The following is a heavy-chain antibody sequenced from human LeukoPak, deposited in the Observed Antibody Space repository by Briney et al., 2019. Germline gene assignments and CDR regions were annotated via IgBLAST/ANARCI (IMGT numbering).Heavy chain of an antibody. J-gene: IGHJ3*02. CDR1: GFTFSSYW. CDR3: ARDPKEYDFWSGYYTRDAFDI. CDR2: IKQDGSEK. D-gene: IGHD3-3*01. Sequence: GGSLRLSCAASGFTFSSYWMSWVRQAPGKGLEWVANIKQDGSEKYYVDSVKGRFTISRDNAKNSLYLQMNSLRAEDTAVYYCARDPKEYDFWSGYYTRDAFDIWGQGTMVTVSS. V-gene: IGHV3-7*01.